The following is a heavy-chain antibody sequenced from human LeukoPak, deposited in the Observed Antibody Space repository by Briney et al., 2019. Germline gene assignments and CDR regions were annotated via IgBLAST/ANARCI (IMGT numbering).Heavy chain of an antibody. CDR1: GFTFSSYG. V-gene: IGHV3-30*02. CDR3: AKDRRSWGIYYFDY. Sequence: GGSLRLSCAASGFTFSSYGMSWVRQAPGKGLEWVAFIRYDGSNKYYADSVKGRFTISRDNSKNTLYLQMNSLRAEDTAVYYCAKDRRSWGIYYFDYWGQGTLVTVSS. CDR2: IRYDGSNK. J-gene: IGHJ4*02. D-gene: IGHD7-27*01.